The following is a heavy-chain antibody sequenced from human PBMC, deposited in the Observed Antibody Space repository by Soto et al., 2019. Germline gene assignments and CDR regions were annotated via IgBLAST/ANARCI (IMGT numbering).Heavy chain of an antibody. Sequence: QVQLQESGPGLVKPSQTLSLTCTVSGGSISSGGYYWSWIRQHPGKGLEWIGYIYYSGSTYYNPSLKSRVTISVDTSKNQFSLKLSSVTSADTAVYSCAREVSSSWYRGWFDPWGQGTLVTVSS. CDR2: IYYSGST. J-gene: IGHJ5*02. CDR1: GGSISSGGYY. CDR3: AREVSSSWYRGWFDP. V-gene: IGHV4-31*03. D-gene: IGHD6-13*01.